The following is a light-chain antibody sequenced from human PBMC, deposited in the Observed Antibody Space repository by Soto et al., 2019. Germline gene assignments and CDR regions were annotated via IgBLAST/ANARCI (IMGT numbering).Light chain of an antibody. V-gene: IGKV1-39*01. Sequence: DIQMTQSQSSLAASVGDRVTITCRASQSIRSDLNWYQQRPGKAPKLLIYTTSNLESGVPSRFSGSGSGTDFTLTISNLQPEDFATYFCQQGFSRPRTFGLGTTVEVK. J-gene: IGKJ1*01. CDR2: TTS. CDR1: QSIRSD. CDR3: QQGFSRPRT.